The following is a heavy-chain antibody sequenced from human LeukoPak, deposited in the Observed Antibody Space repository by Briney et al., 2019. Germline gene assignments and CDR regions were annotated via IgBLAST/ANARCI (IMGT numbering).Heavy chain of an antibody. D-gene: IGHD3-10*01. CDR1: GFTFSSYA. CDR2: ISYDGSNK. V-gene: IGHV3-30*04. J-gene: IGHJ4*02. Sequence: TGGSLRLSCAASGFTFSSYAMHWVRQAPGKGLEWVAVISYDGSNKYYADSVKGRFTISRDNSKNTLYLQMNSLRAEDTAVYYCARECTTAYAIFGVVIGGSGSYYNDGLDYWGQGTLVTVSS. CDR3: ARECTTAYAIFGVVIGGSGSYYNDGLDY.